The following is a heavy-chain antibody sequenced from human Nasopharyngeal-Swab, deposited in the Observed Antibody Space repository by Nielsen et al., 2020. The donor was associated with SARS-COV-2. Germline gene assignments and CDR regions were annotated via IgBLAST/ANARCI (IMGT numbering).Heavy chain of an antibody. CDR1: GYKFTSYY. V-gene: IGHV1-46*01. Sequence: ASVKVSCKESGYKFTSYYIHWVRQAPGQGLEWMGVINPSIYSTTYAQKFQGRVSMTRDTSTSTVYMEVSSLTSEDTAMYFCARDFYGSGTYYFDYWGQGTLVTVSS. CDR3: ARDFYGSGTYYFDY. J-gene: IGHJ4*02. CDR2: INPSIYST. D-gene: IGHD3-10*01.